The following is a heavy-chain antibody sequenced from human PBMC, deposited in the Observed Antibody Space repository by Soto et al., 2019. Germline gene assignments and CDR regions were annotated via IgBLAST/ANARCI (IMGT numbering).Heavy chain of an antibody. CDR2: ISGSGGST. V-gene: IGHV3-23*01. Sequence: GGSLRLSCAASGFTFSSYAMSWVLQAPWKGLEWVSAISGSGGSTYYADSVKGRFTISRDNSKNTLYLQMNSLRAEDTAVYYCAKDRTTVTPVFSWYFDLWGRGTLVTVSS. CDR3: AKDRTTVTPVFSWYFDL. D-gene: IGHD4-17*01. CDR1: GFTFSSYA. J-gene: IGHJ2*01.